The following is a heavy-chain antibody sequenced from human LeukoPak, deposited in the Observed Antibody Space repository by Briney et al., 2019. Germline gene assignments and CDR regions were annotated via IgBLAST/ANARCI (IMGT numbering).Heavy chain of an antibody. J-gene: IGHJ4*02. CDR2: ISGDGHST. CDR1: GFTFDDYA. V-gene: IGHV3-43*02. CDR3: AKDNAPVLAASEGWKDF. Sequence: GGSLRLSCAASGFTFDDYAIDWVRQAPGKGLEWVSFISGDGHSTYYANSVKGRFTISRDNSRNSLFLQMNSLRPEDTALYICAKDNAPVLAASEGWKDFWGQGTLVIVSS. D-gene: IGHD6-19*01.